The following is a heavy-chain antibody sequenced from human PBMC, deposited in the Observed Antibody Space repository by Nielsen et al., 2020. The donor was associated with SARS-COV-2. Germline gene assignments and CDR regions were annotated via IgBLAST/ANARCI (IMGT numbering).Heavy chain of an antibody. CDR1: GGTFSSYA. D-gene: IGHD3-9*01. V-gene: IGHV1-69*06. CDR2: IIPIFGTA. CDR3: AVDYYDILTAHYYYGMDV. Sequence: SVKVSCKASGGTFSSYAISWVRQAPGQGLEWMGGIIPIFGTANYAQKFQGRVTITADKSTSTAYMELSSLRSEDTAVYYCAVDYYDILTAHYYYGMDVWGQGTTVTVSS. J-gene: IGHJ6*02.